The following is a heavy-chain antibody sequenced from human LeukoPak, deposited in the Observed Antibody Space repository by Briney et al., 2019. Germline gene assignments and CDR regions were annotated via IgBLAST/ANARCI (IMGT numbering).Heavy chain of an antibody. D-gene: IGHD4-17*01. Sequence: SETLSLTCTVSSGSVSSGSYYWRWIRQPPGRGLEWIGNIYYPGSTNYNPSLKSRVTISVDTSKNQFSLKLSSVTAADTAVYYCARGPPDGDYFDYWGQGTLVTVSS. CDR3: ARGPPDGDYFDY. V-gene: IGHV4-61*01. CDR2: IYYPGST. CDR1: SGSVSSGSYY. J-gene: IGHJ4*02.